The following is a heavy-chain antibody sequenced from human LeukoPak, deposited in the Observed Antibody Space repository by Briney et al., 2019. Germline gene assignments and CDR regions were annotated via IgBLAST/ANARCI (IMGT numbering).Heavy chain of an antibody. D-gene: IGHD6-6*01. V-gene: IGHV1-18*01. J-gene: IGHJ4*02. CDR2: ISAYNGNT. CDR1: GYTFTSYG. Sequence: ASVKVSCKASGYTFTSYGISWVRQAPGQGLEWMAWISAYNGNTNYAQNLQGRFTMTTDTSTATAYMELRSLRSDDTAFYYCARRTYSSSSSLFDYWGQGTLVTVSS. CDR3: ARRTYSSSSSLFDY.